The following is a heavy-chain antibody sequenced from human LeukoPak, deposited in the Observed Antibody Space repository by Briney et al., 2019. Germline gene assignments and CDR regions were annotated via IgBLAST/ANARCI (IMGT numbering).Heavy chain of an antibody. Sequence: SETLSLTCTVSGYSISSGYYWGWIRQPPGKGLEWIGSIYHSGSTYYNPSLKSRVTISVDTSKNQFSPKLSSVTAADTAVYYCARDRGRYDTLTGYRSGRLDYWGQGTLVTVSS. D-gene: IGHD3-9*01. CDR3: ARDRGRYDTLTGYRSGRLDY. CDR1: GYSISSGYY. CDR2: IYHSGST. V-gene: IGHV4-38-2*02. J-gene: IGHJ4*02.